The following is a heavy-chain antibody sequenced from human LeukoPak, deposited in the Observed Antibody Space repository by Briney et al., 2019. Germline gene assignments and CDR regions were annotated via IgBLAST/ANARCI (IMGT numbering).Heavy chain of an antibody. Sequence: GGSLRLSCAVSGITLSNYGMSWVRQAPGKGLEWVAGISGSGGGAQYADSVKGRFTVSRDNSKNTVYLQMDSLRVEDTAIYYCAKTTTGYSSGRYPAWPIDYWGQGTLVTVSS. CDR1: GITLSNYG. J-gene: IGHJ4*02. V-gene: IGHV3-23*01. CDR3: AKTTTGYSSGRYPAWPIDY. CDR2: ISGSGGGA. D-gene: IGHD6-19*01.